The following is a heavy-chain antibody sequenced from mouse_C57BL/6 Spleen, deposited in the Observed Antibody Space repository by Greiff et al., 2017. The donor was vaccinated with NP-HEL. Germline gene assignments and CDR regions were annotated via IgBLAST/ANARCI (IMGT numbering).Heavy chain of an antibody. D-gene: IGHD2-4*01. CDR2: INYDGSST. CDR1: GFTFSDYY. V-gene: IGHV5-16*01. Sequence: EVKLMESEGGLVQPGSSMKLSCTASGFTFSDYYMAWVRQVPEKGLEWVANINYDGSSTYYLDSLKSRFIISRDNAKNILYLQMSSLKSEDTATYYCARDDDYDGSGAWFAYWGQGTLVTVSA. J-gene: IGHJ3*01. CDR3: ARDDDYDGSGAWFAY.